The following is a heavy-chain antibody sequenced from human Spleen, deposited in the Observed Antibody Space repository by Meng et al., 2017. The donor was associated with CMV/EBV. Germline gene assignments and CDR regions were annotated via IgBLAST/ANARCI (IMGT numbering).Heavy chain of an antibody. Sequence: GSLRLSCAVYGGSFSGYYWSWIRQPPGKGLEWIGEINHSGSTNYNPSLKSRVTISVDTSKNQFSLKLSSVTAADTAVYYCARPATQGIIYYYYGMDVWGQGTTVTVSS. CDR2: INHSGST. V-gene: IGHV4-34*01. CDR3: ARPATQGIIYYYYGMDV. CDR1: GGSFSGYY. D-gene: IGHD2-15*01. J-gene: IGHJ6*02.